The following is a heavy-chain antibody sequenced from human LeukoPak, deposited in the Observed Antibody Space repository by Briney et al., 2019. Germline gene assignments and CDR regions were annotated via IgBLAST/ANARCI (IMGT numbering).Heavy chain of an antibody. CDR3: ARGGVRDDFSGYYFDY. CDR2: IIPSLAIA. J-gene: IGHJ4*02. CDR1: GGTFSNYA. Sequence: SVKVSCKASGGTFSNYAINWVRQAPGQGLEWMGRIIPSLAIANYAQKFQDRVTIIADKSTSTAYMELSSLGSEDTATYYCARGGVRDDFSGYYFDYWGQGALVTVSS. D-gene: IGHD3-22*01. V-gene: IGHV1-69*04.